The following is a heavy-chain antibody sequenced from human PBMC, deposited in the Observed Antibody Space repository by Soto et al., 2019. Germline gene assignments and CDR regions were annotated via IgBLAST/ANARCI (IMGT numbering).Heavy chain of an antibody. CDR2: IYRSGRT. V-gene: IGHV4-31*03. CDR1: GGSISNGYYY. CDR3: ARLTYCGGDCYTKFDP. J-gene: IGHJ5*02. D-gene: IGHD2-21*02. Sequence: SETLSLTCTVSGGSISNGYYYWSWVRQNPGKGLEWIGHIYRSGRTYYNPSLKSRVTISVDTSKNQFSLNLSSVTAADTAVYYCARLTYCGGDCYTKFDPWGQGTLVNVS.